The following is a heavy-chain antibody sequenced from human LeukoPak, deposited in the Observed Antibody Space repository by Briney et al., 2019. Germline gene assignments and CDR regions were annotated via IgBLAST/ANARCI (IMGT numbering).Heavy chain of an antibody. V-gene: IGHV3-23*01. D-gene: IGHD3-10*01. CDR1: GFTFSNYG. CDR3: ARGLELAGFDY. J-gene: IGHJ4*02. Sequence: GGSLRLSCAASGFTFSNYGMNWVRQAPGKGLEWISGIIGSGGITYYADSVKGRFTISRDNSKNTLYLQIYSLRAGDTAVYYCARGLELAGFDYWGQGTLVTVSS. CDR2: IIGSGGIT.